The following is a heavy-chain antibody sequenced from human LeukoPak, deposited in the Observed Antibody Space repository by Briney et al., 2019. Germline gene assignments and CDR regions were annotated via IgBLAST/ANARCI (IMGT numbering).Heavy chain of an antibody. CDR2: ISGSGGST. CDR1: GFTFSSYG. D-gene: IGHD3-10*01. J-gene: IGHJ4*02. Sequence: GGTLRLSCAASGFTFSSYGMSWVRQAPGKGLEWVSAISGSGGSTYYADSVKGRFTISRDNSKNTLYLQMNSLRAEDTAVDYCAKGRGDFDYWGQGTLVTVSS. V-gene: IGHV3-23*01. CDR3: AKGRGDFDY.